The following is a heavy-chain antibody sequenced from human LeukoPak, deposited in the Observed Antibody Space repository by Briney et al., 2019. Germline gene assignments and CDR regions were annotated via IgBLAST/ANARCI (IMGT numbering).Heavy chain of an antibody. CDR3: AKGPQEVSVTTYLYFDC. CDR2: IYTSGST. CDR1: GGSISSYY. J-gene: IGHJ4*02. Sequence: PSETLFLTCTVSGGSISSYYWSWIRQPPGRGLEWIGYIYTSGSTNYNPSLKSRVTISVDTSKNQFSLKLSSVTAADAAVYYCAKGPQEVSVTTYLYFDCWGQGTLVTVSS. V-gene: IGHV4-4*09. D-gene: IGHD4-17*01.